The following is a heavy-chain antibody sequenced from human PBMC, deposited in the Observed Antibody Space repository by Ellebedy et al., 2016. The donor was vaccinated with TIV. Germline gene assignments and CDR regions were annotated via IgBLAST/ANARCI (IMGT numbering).Heavy chain of an antibody. CDR2: ISYDGSNK. CDR3: AREHIVVVTANAFDI. J-gene: IGHJ3*02. Sequence: GESLKISCAASGFTFSSYAMHWVRQAPGRGLEWVAIISYDGSNKYYANSVKGRFTISRDNSKNTLYLQMNSLRAEDTAVYYCAREHIVVVTANAFDIWGQGTMVTVSS. CDR1: GFTFSSYA. V-gene: IGHV3-30-3*01. D-gene: IGHD2-21*02.